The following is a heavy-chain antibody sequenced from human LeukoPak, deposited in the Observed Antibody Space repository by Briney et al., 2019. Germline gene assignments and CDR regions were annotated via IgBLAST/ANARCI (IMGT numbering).Heavy chain of an antibody. CDR1: GGSISSGGFY. CDR3: ARAGGFFSPFGY. D-gene: IGHD3-3*01. CDR2: IYYSGST. Sequence: SQTLSLTCTVSGGSISSGGFYWSWIRQHPGKGLEWIGYIYYSGSTYYNPSLKSRVTISVDTSKNQFSLKLSSVTAADTAVYYCARAGGFFSPFGYWGQGTLVTVSS. J-gene: IGHJ4*02. V-gene: IGHV4-31*03.